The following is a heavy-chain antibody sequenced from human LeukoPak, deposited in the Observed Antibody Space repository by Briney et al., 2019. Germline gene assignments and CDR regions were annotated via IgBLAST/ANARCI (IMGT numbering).Heavy chain of an antibody. J-gene: IGHJ3*02. D-gene: IGHD3-16*01. CDR3: ARVPFWDGAFDI. CDR1: DFPFEDNG. V-gene: IGHV3-20*03. CDR2: INWNGGST. Sequence: GGSLRLSVEAPDFPFEDNGRGWFRQAPGRGRGWASGINWNGGSTGYADSVKGRFTISRDNAKNSLYLQMNSLRAEDTALYYCARVPFWDGAFDIWGQGTMVTVSS.